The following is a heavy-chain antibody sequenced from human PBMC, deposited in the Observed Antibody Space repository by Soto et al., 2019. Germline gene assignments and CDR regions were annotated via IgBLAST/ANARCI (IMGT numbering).Heavy chain of an antibody. Sequence: QVQLVESGGGVVQPGRSLRLSCAASGFTFSSYGMHWVRQAPGKGLEWVAVISYDGSNKYYADSVKGRFTISRDNSKNTLNLQMTSLRTGDTAVYYCAKDRSTVTTRSRGGIGMDVWGQGTTVTVSS. V-gene: IGHV3-30*18. CDR2: ISYDGSNK. CDR1: GFTFSSYG. J-gene: IGHJ6*02. D-gene: IGHD4-4*01. CDR3: AKDRSTVTTRSRGGIGMDV.